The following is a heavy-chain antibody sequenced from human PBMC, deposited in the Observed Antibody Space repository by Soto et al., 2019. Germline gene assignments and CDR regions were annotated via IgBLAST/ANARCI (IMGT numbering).Heavy chain of an antibody. CDR2: LSSNGIGT. CDR3: VKDMGQAAVGIRYPYGLDV. V-gene: IGHV3-64D*06. Sequence: GGSLSLSCSVSGFTVSSFGMHWVRQAPGKGLEHVSTLSSNGIGTYYADSVKGRFTFSRDTSKNTLYLQMSSLRTEDTAVYYCVKDMGQAAVGIRYPYGLDVWGLGITVTVSS. J-gene: IGHJ6*02. D-gene: IGHD6-13*01. CDR1: GFTVSSFG.